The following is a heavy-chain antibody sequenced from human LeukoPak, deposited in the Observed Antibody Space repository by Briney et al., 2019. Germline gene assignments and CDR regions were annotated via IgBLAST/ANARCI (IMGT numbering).Heavy chain of an antibody. Sequence: ASVKVSCKASGYTFTGYYMHWVRQAPGQGLEWMGWINPNSGGTNYAQKFQGRVTMTRDTSISTAYMELSRLRSDDTAVYYCARANSYYDSSGYPLNWYFDLWGRGTLVTVSS. J-gene: IGHJ2*01. D-gene: IGHD3-22*01. CDR3: ARANSYYDSSGYPLNWYFDL. CDR2: INPNSGGT. V-gene: IGHV1-2*02. CDR1: GYTFTGYY.